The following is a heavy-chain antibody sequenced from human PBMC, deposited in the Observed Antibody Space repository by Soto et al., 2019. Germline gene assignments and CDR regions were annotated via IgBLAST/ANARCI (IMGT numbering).Heavy chain of an antibody. Sequence: GGSLRLSCAASGFTFSSYGMHWVRQAPGKGLEWVAVISYDGSNKYYADSVKGRFTISRDNSKNTLYLQMNSLRAEDTAVYYCVLFTAAAGTMGNYGMDVWGQGTTVTAP. CDR2: ISYDGSNK. CDR1: GFTFSSYG. J-gene: IGHJ6*02. CDR3: VLFTAAAGTMGNYGMDV. D-gene: IGHD6-13*01. V-gene: IGHV3-30*03.